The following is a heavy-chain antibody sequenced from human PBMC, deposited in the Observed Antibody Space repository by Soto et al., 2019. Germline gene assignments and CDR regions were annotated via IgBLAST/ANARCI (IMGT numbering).Heavy chain of an antibody. V-gene: IGHV3-9*01. D-gene: IGHD6-13*01. CDR2: ISWNSGSR. CDR3: AKDRIAALHRASFDI. J-gene: IGHJ3*02. CDR1: GFTFDDYA. Sequence: EVQLVESGGGLVQPGRSLRLSCAASGFTFDDYAMHWVRQAPGKGLEWVSGISWNSGSRGYADSVKGRFTISRDNAKNSLYLQMNSLRAEDTALYYCAKDRIAALHRASFDIWGQGTMVTFAS.